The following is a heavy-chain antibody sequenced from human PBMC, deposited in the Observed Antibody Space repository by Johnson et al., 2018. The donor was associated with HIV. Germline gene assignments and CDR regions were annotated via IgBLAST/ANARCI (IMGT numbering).Heavy chain of an antibody. CDR2: INWNGGST. V-gene: IGHV3-20*04. CDR3: ARAIAVAEGDAFDI. CDR1: GFTFDDYG. D-gene: IGHD6-19*01. J-gene: IGHJ3*02. Sequence: VQLVESGGGVVRPGGSLRLSCAASGFTFDDYGMSWVRQAPGEGLEWVSGINWNGGSTGYADSVKGGFNISRDNSKNPLYLKMYSLRAEDTAVYYCARAIAVAEGDAFDIWGQGTMVTVSS.